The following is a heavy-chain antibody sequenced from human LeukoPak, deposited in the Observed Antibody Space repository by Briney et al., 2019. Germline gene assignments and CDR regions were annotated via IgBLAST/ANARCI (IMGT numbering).Heavy chain of an antibody. CDR2: INRDGSRT. V-gene: IGHV3-74*01. D-gene: IGHD3-22*01. CDR1: GFTFSNHW. J-gene: IGHJ6*02. Sequence: GGSLRLSCAASGFTFSNHWMHWVRQAPGKGLMWVSRINRDGSRTDYADSVKGRFTISRDNSKNTLYLQMNSLRAEDTAVYYCAKDVAYSYYYDSSGSDGRYYGMDVWGQGTTVTVSS. CDR3: AKDVAYSYYYDSSGSDGRYYGMDV.